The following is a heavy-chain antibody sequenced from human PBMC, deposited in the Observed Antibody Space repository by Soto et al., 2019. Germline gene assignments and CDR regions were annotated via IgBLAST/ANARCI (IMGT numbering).Heavy chain of an antibody. CDR1: GGSISSSSYY. CDR2: IYYSGST. CDR3: ARDSDLDTSPFNNWFDP. D-gene: IGHD2-2*01. Sequence: SDTLSLTCTVSGGSISSSSYYWGWIRQPPGKGLEWIGNIYYSGSTYYNPSLKSRVTISVDTSKNQFSLKLSSVTAADTAVYYCARDSDLDTSPFNNWFDPWGQGTLVTVSS. V-gene: IGHV4-39*07. J-gene: IGHJ5*02.